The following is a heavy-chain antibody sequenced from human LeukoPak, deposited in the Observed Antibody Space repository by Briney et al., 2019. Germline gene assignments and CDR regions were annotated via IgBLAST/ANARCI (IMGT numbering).Heavy chain of an antibody. J-gene: IGHJ4*02. CDR1: GYTFTHYG. V-gene: IGHV1-18*01. CDR2: ISAYNGNT. CDR3: ARAAGTLTLGY. Sequence: ASVKVSCKASGYTFTHYGISWVRQAPGQGLEWMGWISAYNGNTNYAQKFQDRVTMTTDTSTSTAYMELRSLRSDDTAVYYCARAAGTLTLGYWGQGTLVTVSS. D-gene: IGHD6-13*01.